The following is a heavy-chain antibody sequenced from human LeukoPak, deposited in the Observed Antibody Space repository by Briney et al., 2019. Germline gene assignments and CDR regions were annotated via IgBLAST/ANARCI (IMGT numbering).Heavy chain of an antibody. V-gene: IGHV3-53*01. CDR2: IYSGGST. J-gene: IGHJ4*02. Sequence: GGSLRLSCAASGFTVGSNYMSWVRQAPGKGLEWVSVIYSGGSTYYADSVKGRFTISRDNSKNTLYLQMNSLRAEDTAVYYCARGPYYDILTGPFDYWGQGTLVTVSS. CDR3: ARGPYYDILTGPFDY. CDR1: GFTVGSNY. D-gene: IGHD3-9*01.